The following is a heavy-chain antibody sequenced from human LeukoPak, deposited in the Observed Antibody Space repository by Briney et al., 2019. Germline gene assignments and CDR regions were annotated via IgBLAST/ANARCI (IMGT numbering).Heavy chain of an antibody. Sequence: GGSLRLSCAASGFTFSSYWMHWVRQAPGKGLEWVSAFSGSGGSTYYADSVKGRFTISRDNSKNTLFLQMNSLRAEDTAVYYCAKTGSSRFDYWGQGTLVTVSS. J-gene: IGHJ4*02. CDR1: GFTFSSYW. CDR2: FSGSGGST. D-gene: IGHD1-26*01. CDR3: AKTGSSRFDY. V-gene: IGHV3-23*01.